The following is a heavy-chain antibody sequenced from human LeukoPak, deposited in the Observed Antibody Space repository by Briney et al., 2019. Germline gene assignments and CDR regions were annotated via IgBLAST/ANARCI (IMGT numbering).Heavy chain of an antibody. CDR2: IWYDGSNK. V-gene: IGHV3-33*01. J-gene: IGHJ4*02. Sequence: GGSLRLSCATSGFTFNRFGMHWVRQAPGKGLEWVAVIWYDGSNKYYADSVKGRFTISRDNSKNTLYLQMNSLRAEDTAVYYCARVHFSSSPYFDYWGQGTLVTVSS. CDR1: GFTFNRFG. CDR3: ARVHFSSSPYFDY. D-gene: IGHD6-6*01.